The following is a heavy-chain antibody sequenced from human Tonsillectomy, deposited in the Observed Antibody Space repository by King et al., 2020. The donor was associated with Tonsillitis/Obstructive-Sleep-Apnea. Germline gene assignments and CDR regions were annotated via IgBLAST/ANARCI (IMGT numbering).Heavy chain of an antibody. D-gene: IGHD3-22*01. V-gene: IGHV4-39*01. J-gene: IGHJ2*01. CDR1: GGSISSSSYY. CDR3: ARRAFYSDNSETWYFDL. Sequence: LQLQESGPGLVKPSETLSLTCTVSGGSISSSSYYWGWIRQPPGKGLEWIGNIYYSGNTNYNPSLKSRLTISVDTSKNQVSLRLSSVTAADTAFYYCARRAFYSDNSETWYFDLWGRGTLVTVSS. CDR2: IYYSGNT.